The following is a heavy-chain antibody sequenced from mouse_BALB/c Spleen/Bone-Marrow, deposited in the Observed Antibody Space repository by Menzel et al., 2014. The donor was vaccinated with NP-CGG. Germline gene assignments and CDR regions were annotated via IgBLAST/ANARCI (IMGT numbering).Heavy chain of an antibody. J-gene: IGHJ1*01. CDR1: GYTFTSYW. V-gene: IGHV1-7*01. CDR2: INPSTGYT. Sequence: VQLQQSGAELAKPGASVKMSCKASGYTFTSYWMHWVKQRPGQGLEWIGYINPSTGYTEYNQKFKDKATLTADKSSSTAYMQLSSLTSEDSAVYYCAREYYGSSGYLDVWGAGTTVTVSS. D-gene: IGHD1-1*01. CDR3: AREYYGSSGYLDV.